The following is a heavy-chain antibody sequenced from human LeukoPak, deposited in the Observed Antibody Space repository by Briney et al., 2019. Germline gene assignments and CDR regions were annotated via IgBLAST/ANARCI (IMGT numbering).Heavy chain of an antibody. V-gene: IGHV4-4*02. CDR1: GGSISSSNW. CDR2: IYHSGST. J-gene: IGHJ6*03. Sequence: SKTLSLTCAVSGGSISSSNWWSWVRQPPGKGLEWIGEIYHSGSTNYNPSLKSRVTISVDKSKNQFSLKLSSVTAADTAVYYCARETSNAYYYYMDVWGKGPRSPSP. CDR3: ARETSNAYYYYMDV.